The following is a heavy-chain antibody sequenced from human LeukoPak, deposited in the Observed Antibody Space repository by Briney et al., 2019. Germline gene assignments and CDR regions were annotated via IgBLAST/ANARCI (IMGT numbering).Heavy chain of an antibody. Sequence: GGSLRLSCAASGFTFSSYGMHWVRQAPGKGLEWVAVISYDGSNKYYADSVKGRFTISRDNSKNTLYLQMNSLRAEDTAVYYCAKAQYYYDSSGSDYWGQGTLVTVSS. CDR1: GFTFSSYG. V-gene: IGHV3-30*18. CDR2: ISYDGSNK. CDR3: AKAQYYYDSSGSDY. J-gene: IGHJ4*02. D-gene: IGHD3-22*01.